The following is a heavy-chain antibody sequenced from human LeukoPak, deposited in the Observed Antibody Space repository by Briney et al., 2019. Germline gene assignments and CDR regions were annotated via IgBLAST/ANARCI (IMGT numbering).Heavy chain of an antibody. V-gene: IGHV3-20*03. J-gene: IGHJ4*02. Sequence: GGSLRLSFAASGFTFDDYDMSWVRQAPGKGLEWVSGINWNGDSTAYADSVKGRFTISRDNAKSSLYLQMNSLRAEDTAFYYCARNISSAGTSYFDYWGQGTLVTVSS. D-gene: IGHD1-14*01. CDR3: ARNISSAGTSYFDY. CDR1: GFTFDDYD. CDR2: INWNGDST.